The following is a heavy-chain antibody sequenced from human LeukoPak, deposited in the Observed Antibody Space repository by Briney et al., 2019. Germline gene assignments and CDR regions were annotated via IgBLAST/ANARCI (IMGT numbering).Heavy chain of an antibody. V-gene: IGHV4-59*11. CDR1: GGSISSHY. CDR3: AGAYYDFWSGYYQYNWFDP. D-gene: IGHD3-3*01. J-gene: IGHJ5*02. CDR2: IYYSGST. Sequence: SETLTLTCTVSGGSISSHYWSWIRQPPGKGLEWIGYIYYSGSTNYNPSLKSRVTISVDTSKNQFSLKLSSVTAADTAVYYCAGAYYDFWSGYYQYNWFDPWGQGTLVTVSS.